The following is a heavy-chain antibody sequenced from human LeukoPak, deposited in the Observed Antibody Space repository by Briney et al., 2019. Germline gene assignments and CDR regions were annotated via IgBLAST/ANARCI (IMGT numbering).Heavy chain of an antibody. CDR2: INHSGST. D-gene: IGHD6-13*01. J-gene: IGHJ4*02. V-gene: IGHV4-34*01. CDR3: ARGKRGYSSSWYDY. CDR1: GGSFSGYY. Sequence: SETPSLTCAVYGGSFSGYYWSWIRQPPGKGLEWIGEINHSGSTNYNPSLKSRVTISVDTSKNQFSLKLSSVTAADTAVYYCARGKRGYSSSWYDYWGQGTLVTVSS.